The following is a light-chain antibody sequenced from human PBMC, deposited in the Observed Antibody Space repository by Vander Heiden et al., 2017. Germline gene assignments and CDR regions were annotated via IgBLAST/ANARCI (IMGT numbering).Light chain of an antibody. CDR3: QQRGNWPVA. J-gene: IGKJ4*01. CDR1: QSVSSS. V-gene: IGKV3-11*01. CDR2: DAS. Sequence: EIVLTQSPATLSLSPGERAPLSCRASQSVSSSLAWYQQKPGQAPRLLIYDASNRATGIPARFSGSGSETDFTLTSSSLEPEDFAVYYCQQRGNWPVAFGGGTTVEIK.